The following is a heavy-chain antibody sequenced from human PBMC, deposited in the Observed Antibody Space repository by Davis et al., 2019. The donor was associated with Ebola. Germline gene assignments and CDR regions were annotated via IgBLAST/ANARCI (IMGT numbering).Heavy chain of an antibody. Sequence: GESLKISCAASGFTFSSYGMHWVRQAPGKGLEWVAFIRYDESNKYHADSVKGRFTISRDNSKNTLYLQMNSLRAEDTAVYYCAKAYGWEPPDHWGQGTLVTVSS. V-gene: IGHV3-30*02. CDR3: AKAYGWEPPDH. D-gene: IGHD1-26*01. CDR1: GFTFSSYG. CDR2: IRYDESNK. J-gene: IGHJ4*02.